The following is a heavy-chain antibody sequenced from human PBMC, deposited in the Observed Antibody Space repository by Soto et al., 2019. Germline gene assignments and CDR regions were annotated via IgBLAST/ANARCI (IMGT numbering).Heavy chain of an antibody. J-gene: IGHJ2*01. V-gene: IGHV4-61*08. CDR3: ARGYYSSWYWFDR. Sequence: QVQLQESGPGLVKPSETLSLTCTASGSGGSVSTGVQYWSWIRQPPGKGLEWIGDSYYSGSTNYTPTLNSRVTISVDTSKNQVSPKLTSVTAADTAVYYCARGYYSSWYWFDRWGRGTLVTVSS. CDR2: SYYSGST. D-gene: IGHD6-13*01. CDR1: GSGGSVSTGVQY.